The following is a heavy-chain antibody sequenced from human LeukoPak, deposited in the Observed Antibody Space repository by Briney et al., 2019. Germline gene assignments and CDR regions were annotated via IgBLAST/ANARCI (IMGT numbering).Heavy chain of an antibody. Sequence: GASVKVSCKVSGYTLTELSMHWVRQAPGKGLEWMGGFDPEDGETIYAQKFQGRVTMTKDTSTDTAYMELSSLRSEDTAVYYCATTAYDSSGYYSYYFDYWGQGTLVTVSS. V-gene: IGHV1-24*01. J-gene: IGHJ4*02. CDR2: FDPEDGET. D-gene: IGHD3-22*01. CDR3: ATTAYDSSGYYSYYFDY. CDR1: GYTLTELS.